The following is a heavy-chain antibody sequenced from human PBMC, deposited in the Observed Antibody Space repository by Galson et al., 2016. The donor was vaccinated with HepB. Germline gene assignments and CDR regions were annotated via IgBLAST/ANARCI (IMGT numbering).Heavy chain of an antibody. CDR2: ISYEESKK. CDR1: GFTVSNNY. J-gene: IGHJ4*02. CDR3: ATIGYDSTWSATGVPKFDF. D-gene: IGHD6-13*01. Sequence: SLRLSCAASGFTVSNNYMSWVRQAPGKGLDWVASISYEESKKYYADSVKGRFTISRDNSKNTLYLQMNSLRAEDTAVYYCATIGYDSTWSATGVPKFDFGGQGTLVTVSS. V-gene: IGHV3-30*03.